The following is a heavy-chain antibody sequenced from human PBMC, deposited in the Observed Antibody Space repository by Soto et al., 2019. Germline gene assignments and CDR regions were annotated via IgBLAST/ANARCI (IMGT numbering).Heavy chain of an antibody. J-gene: IGHJ4*02. V-gene: IGHV4-59*01. D-gene: IGHD2-2*02. Sequence: SETLSLTCTVSGGFISTYYWSWIRQPPGKGLEWIGYIYYSGSTNYNPSLKSRVTISVDTSKNQFSLNLSSVTAAGTAVYYCARESGGGTGAINYWGQGTLVTVSS. CDR1: GGFISTYY. CDR2: IYYSGST. CDR3: ARESGGGTGAINY.